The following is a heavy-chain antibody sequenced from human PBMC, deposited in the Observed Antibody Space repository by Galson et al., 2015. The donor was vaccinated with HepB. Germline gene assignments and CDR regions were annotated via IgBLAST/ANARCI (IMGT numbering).Heavy chain of an antibody. Sequence: TLSLTCTVSGGSISSGNYYWNWIRQPAGKGLEWIGRISTSGSTNYNPSLKSRLTISVDTSKNHFSLKLTSVTAADTAMYYCAREDRWGSSFDCWGQGTLVTVSS. CDR2: ISTSGST. CDR3: AREDRWGSSFDC. V-gene: IGHV4-61*02. J-gene: IGHJ4*02. CDR1: GGSISSGNYY. D-gene: IGHD6-13*01.